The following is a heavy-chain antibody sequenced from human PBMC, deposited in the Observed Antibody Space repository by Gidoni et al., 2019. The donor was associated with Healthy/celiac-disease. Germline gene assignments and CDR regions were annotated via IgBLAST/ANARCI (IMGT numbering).Heavy chain of an antibody. CDR1: GFTFSNAW. D-gene: IGHD3-10*01. J-gene: IGHJ6*02. CDR2: IKSKTDGGTT. CDR3: TTRGVVQGVPDYYYYGMDV. V-gene: IGHV3-15*01. Sequence: EVQLVESGGGLVKPGGSLRLSCAASGFTFSNAWMSWVRQAPGKGLEGVGRIKSKTDGGTTDYAAPVKGRFTISRDDSKNTLYLQMNSLKTEDTAVYYCTTRGVVQGVPDYYYYGMDVWGQGTTVTVSS.